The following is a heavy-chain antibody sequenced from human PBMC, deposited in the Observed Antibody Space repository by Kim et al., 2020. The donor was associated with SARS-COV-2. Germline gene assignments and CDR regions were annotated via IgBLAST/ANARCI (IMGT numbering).Heavy chain of an antibody. CDR1: NGSFSGFY. V-gene: IGHV4-34*01. CDR2: IDHHGYT. D-gene: IGHD3-16*02. J-gene: IGHJ6*02. CDR3: ARLSYVYGTDA. Sequence: SETLSLSCNVYNGSFSGFYWSWIRQPPGKGLEWIGEIDHHGYTNYSPSLESRISISADRSKNQFSLRVNSVTAADTAVYYCARLSYVYGTDAWGQGTTVT.